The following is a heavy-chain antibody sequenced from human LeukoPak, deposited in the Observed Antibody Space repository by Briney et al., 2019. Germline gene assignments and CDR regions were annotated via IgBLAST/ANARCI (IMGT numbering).Heavy chain of an antibody. CDR1: GFTFSSYA. Sequence: GGSLRLSCAASGFTFSSYAMSWVRQAPGRGLEWVSAISASGDRTYYADSVKGRFTISRDNSKNTLYLQMNSLRAEDTAVYYCARDYYDSSGYYYNFDYWGQGTLVTVSS. CDR3: ARDYYDSSGYYYNFDY. V-gene: IGHV3-23*01. J-gene: IGHJ4*02. D-gene: IGHD3-22*01. CDR2: ISASGDRT.